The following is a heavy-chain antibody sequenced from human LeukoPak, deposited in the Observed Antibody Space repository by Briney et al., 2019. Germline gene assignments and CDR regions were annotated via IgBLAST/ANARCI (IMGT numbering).Heavy chain of an antibody. D-gene: IGHD3-3*01. V-gene: IGHV3-73*01. CDR2: IGNKVSNYAT. CDR3: AGNYDSWTGLNY. CDR1: GFTFSGSA. Sequence: GGSLRLSCAASGFTFSGSAMHWVRQASGKGLEWVGHIGNKVSNYATEYAASLRSRFTISRDDSKDTAYLQVNSLKTEDTAVYYCAGNYDSWTGLNYWGQGTLVTVSS. J-gene: IGHJ4*02.